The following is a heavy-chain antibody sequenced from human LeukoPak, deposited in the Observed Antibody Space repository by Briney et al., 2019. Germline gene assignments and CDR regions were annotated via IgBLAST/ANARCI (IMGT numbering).Heavy chain of an antibody. J-gene: IGHJ6*02. D-gene: IGHD3-10*01. CDR2: ISYDGSNK. CDR1: VVTLSSDA. Sequence: GGSLRLSCAASVVTLSSDAMHRVRQAPGTGLEKVAVISYDGSNKYCAASVKGRFTITRDNSKNTLYLQMNSLRAEDTAVYDGARGSGFGGIYYYGMDVWGQGTTVTVSS. V-gene: IGHV3-30-3*01. CDR3: ARGSGFGGIYYYGMDV.